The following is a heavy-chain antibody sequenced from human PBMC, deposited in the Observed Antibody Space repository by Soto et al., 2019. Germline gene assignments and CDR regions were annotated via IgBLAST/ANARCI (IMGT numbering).Heavy chain of an antibody. CDR1: GYTFAGYY. Sequence: ASVKVSCKASGYTFAGYYMHWVRQAPGRGLEWMGWINPNSGGTNYAQKFQGRVTMTRDTSISTAYMELSRLRSDDTAVYYCARDLGAAAGYYGMDVWGQGTMVTVS. V-gene: IGHV1-2*02. CDR2: INPNSGGT. D-gene: IGHD6-13*01. J-gene: IGHJ6*02. CDR3: ARDLGAAAGYYGMDV.